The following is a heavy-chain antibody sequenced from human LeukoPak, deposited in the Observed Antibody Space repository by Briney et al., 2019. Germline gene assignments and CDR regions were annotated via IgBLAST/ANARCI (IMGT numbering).Heavy chain of an antibody. D-gene: IGHD3-3*01. J-gene: IGHJ6*03. Sequence: ASVKVSCKASGYTFTGYYMHWVRQAPGQGLEWMGWINPNSGGTKYAQKFQGRVTMTRDTSISTAYMEMSRLRSDDTAVYYCARNTYYDFWSGYSSRSYYYYMDVWGKGTTVTVSS. V-gene: IGHV1-2*02. CDR2: INPNSGGT. CDR3: ARNTYYDFWSGYSSRSYYYYMDV. CDR1: GYTFTGYY.